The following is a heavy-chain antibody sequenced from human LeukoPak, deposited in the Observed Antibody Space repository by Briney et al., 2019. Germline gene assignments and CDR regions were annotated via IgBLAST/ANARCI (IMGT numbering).Heavy chain of an antibody. Sequence: SGTLSLTCTVSGGSISNYYWNWIRKPPGKGLEWIGNIFYSGSTNYNPSLKSRVTISVDTSKNQFSLRLSSVTAADTAVYYCARKYSYDSSNWFDPWGQGTLVTASS. J-gene: IGHJ5*02. D-gene: IGHD5-18*01. V-gene: IGHV4-59*08. CDR2: IFYSGST. CDR1: GGSISNYY. CDR3: ARKYSYDSSNWFDP.